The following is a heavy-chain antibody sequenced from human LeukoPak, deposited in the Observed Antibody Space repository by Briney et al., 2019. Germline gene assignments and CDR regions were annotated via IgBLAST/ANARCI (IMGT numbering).Heavy chain of an antibody. J-gene: IGHJ4*02. V-gene: IGHV1-46*01. CDR1: GYTFTSYY. CDR3: ARGSSRVTMVRGVLDY. CDR2: INPSGGST. D-gene: IGHD3-10*01. Sequence: ASVKVSCKASGYTFTSYYMHWVRQAPGQGLEWMGIINPSGGSTSYAQRFQGRVTMTRDTSTSTVYMELSSLRSEDTAVYYCARGSSRVTMVRGVLDYWGQGTLVTVSS.